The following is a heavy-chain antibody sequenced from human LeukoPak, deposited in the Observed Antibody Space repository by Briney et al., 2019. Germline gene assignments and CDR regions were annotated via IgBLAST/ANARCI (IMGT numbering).Heavy chain of an antibody. CDR1: GGSISSSSYY. Sequence: SETLSLTCTVSGGSISSSSYYWGWIRQPPGKGLEWIGSIYYSGSTYYNPSLKSRVTISVDTSKNQFSLKLSSVTAADTAVYYCARDGLFPFAFDIWGQGTMVTVSS. D-gene: IGHD2-21*01. CDR2: IYYSGST. J-gene: IGHJ3*02. CDR3: ARDGLFPFAFDI. V-gene: IGHV4-39*07.